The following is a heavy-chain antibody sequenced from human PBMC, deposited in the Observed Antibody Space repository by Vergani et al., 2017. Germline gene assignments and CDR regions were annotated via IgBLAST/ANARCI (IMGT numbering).Heavy chain of an antibody. Sequence: EVQLVESGGGLVQPGGSLRLSCAASGFTVSSNYMSWVRQAPGKGLEWVSGIYSGGSTYYADAVKGRFAIPRDNSKNTLYRQMNSLRAEDTAVYYCARVVDPFYYYYMTVWGKGTTVTVSS. J-gene: IGHJ6*03. CDR2: IYSGGST. CDR3: ARVVDPFYYYYMTV. D-gene: IGHD3/OR15-3a*01. CDR1: GFTVSSNY. V-gene: IGHV3-66*01.